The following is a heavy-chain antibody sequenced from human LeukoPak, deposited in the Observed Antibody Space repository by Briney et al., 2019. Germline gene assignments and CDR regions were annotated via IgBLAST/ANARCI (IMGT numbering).Heavy chain of an antibody. CDR3: ARDPRTRILYYYYGMDV. V-gene: IGHV3-7*01. CDR1: GFTFSSYW. D-gene: IGHD2-15*01. J-gene: IGHJ6*02. CDR2: IKQDGSEK. Sequence: PGGSLRLSCAASGFTFSSYWMSWVRQAPGKGLEWVANIKQDGSEKYYVDSVKGRFTISRDNAKNSLYLQMNSLRAEGTAVYYCARDPRTRILYYYYGMDVWGQGTTVTVSS.